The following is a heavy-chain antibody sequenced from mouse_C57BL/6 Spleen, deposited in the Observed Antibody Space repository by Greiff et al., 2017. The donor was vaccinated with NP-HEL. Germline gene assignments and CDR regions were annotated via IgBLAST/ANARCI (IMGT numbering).Heavy chain of an antibody. D-gene: IGHD1-1*01. V-gene: IGHV1-80*01. J-gene: IGHJ2*01. CDR3: ARYGYYGSSDYFDY. Sequence: VQLQQSGAELVKPGASVKISCKASGYAFSSYWMNWVKQRPGKGLEWIGQIYPGDGDTNYNGKFKGQATLTADKSSSTAYMQLSSLTSEDSAVYFGARYGYYGSSDYFDYWGQGTTLTVSS. CDR2: IYPGDGDT. CDR1: GYAFSSYW.